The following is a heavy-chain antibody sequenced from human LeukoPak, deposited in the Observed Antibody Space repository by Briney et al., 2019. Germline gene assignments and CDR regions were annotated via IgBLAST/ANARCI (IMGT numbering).Heavy chain of an antibody. CDR3: AKDLKPDSGYDVDH. J-gene: IGHJ4*02. CDR2: ISSSSSYI. V-gene: IGHV3-21*04. D-gene: IGHD5-12*01. Sequence: GGSLRLSCAASGFTFSSYSMNWVRQAPGKGLEWVSSISSSSSYIYYADSVKGRFTISRDNSGNMVYLQMSDLRVEDTAVYYCAKDLKPDSGYDVDHWGQGTLVTVSS. CDR1: GFTFSSYS.